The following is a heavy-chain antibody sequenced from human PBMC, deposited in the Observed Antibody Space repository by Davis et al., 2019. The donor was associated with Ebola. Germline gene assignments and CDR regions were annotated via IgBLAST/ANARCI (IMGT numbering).Heavy chain of an antibody. V-gene: IGHV1-69*13. CDR1: GGTFSSYA. CDR2: IIPIFGTA. CDR3: ARYYYGSGSYYPEYYYYGMDV. D-gene: IGHD3-10*01. J-gene: IGHJ6*02. Sequence: SVKVSCKASGGTFSSYAISWVRQAPGQGLEWMGGIIPIFGTANYAQKFQGRVTITADESTSTAYMELSSLRSEDTAVYYCARYYYGSGSYYPEYYYYGMDVWGQGTTVTVSS.